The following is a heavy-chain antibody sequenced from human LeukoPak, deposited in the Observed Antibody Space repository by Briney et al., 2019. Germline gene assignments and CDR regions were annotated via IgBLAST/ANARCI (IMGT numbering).Heavy chain of an antibody. V-gene: IGHV4-34*01. J-gene: IGHJ6*03. CDR3: ARGRALVNYDFWSGYQPQKNYYYYYYMDV. CDR2: INHSGST. CDR1: GGSFSGYY. D-gene: IGHD3-3*01. Sequence: PSETLSLTCAVYGGSFSGYYWSWIRQPPGKGLEWIGEINHSGSTNYNPSLKSRVTISVDTSKNQFSLKLSSVTAADTAVYYCARGRALVNYDFWSGYQPQKNYYYYYYMDVWGKGTTVTVSS.